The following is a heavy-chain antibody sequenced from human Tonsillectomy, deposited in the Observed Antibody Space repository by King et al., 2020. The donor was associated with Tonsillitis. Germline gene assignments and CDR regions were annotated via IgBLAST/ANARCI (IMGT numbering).Heavy chain of an antibody. CDR1: GFTFDDYA. D-gene: IGHD3-22*01. Sequence: VQLVESGGGLVQPGRSLRLSCAASGFTFDDYAMHWVRQAPGKGVGWVSGFGWNSGSMGLPDSVKGRFTISRDNPKNSLYLQMNSLRAEDTALYYCAKGLPYYYDSSGETYYFYYWGQGTLVTVSS. CDR2: FGWNSGSM. V-gene: IGHV3-9*01. J-gene: IGHJ4*02. CDR3: AKGLPYYYDSSGETYYFYY.